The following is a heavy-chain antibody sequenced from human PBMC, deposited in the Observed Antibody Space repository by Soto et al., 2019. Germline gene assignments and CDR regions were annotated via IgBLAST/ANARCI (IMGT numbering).Heavy chain of an antibody. V-gene: IGHV3-15*01. CDR2: IKSKTDGGTT. J-gene: IGHJ6*02. Sequence: EVQLVESGGGLVQPGGSLRLSCAASGFTFSNAWMSWVRQAPGKGLEWVGRIKSKTDGGTTDYAAPVKGRFTISRDDSKNTLYLQMNSLKTEDTAVYYCSISRSRSSTSYYYYYYYGMDVWGQGTTVTVSS. CDR3: SISRSRSSTSYYYYYYYGMDV. D-gene: IGHD2-2*01. CDR1: GFTFSNAW.